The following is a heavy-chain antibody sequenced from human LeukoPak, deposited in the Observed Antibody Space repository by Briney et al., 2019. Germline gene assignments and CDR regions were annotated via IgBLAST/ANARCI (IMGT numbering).Heavy chain of an antibody. V-gene: IGHV4-59*01. CDR2: IYYSGST. Sequence: PSGTLSLTCTVSGGSISSYYWSWIRQPPGKGLEWIGYIYYSGSTNYNPSLKSRVTISVDTSKNQFSLKLSSVTAADTAVYYCARFYDFWSGYLVWGQGTTVTVSS. J-gene: IGHJ6*02. CDR3: ARFYDFWSGYLV. CDR1: GGSISSYY. D-gene: IGHD3-3*01.